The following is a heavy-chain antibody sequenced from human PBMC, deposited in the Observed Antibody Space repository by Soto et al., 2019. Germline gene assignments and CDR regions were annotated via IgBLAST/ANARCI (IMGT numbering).Heavy chain of an antibody. Sequence: PGGSLRLSCAASGFTFSSYGMHWVRQAPGKGLEWVAVISYDGSNKYYADSVKGRFTISRDSPKNTLYLQMNSLRAEDTAVYYCAKKPFDYWGQGTLVTVSS. J-gene: IGHJ4*02. CDR3: AKKPFDY. V-gene: IGHV3-30*18. CDR2: ISYDGSNK. CDR1: GFTFSSYG.